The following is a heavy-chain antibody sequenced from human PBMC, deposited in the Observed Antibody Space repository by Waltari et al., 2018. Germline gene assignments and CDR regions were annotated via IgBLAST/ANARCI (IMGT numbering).Heavy chain of an antibody. Sequence: EVQLLESGGGLIQPGGSLSLSCAASGFTFSSYVMRWVRQAPGKGLEWVSAISGSGGTTYYADSVKGRFTISRDNSKNTVYLQMNSLRAEDTAVYYCAKDRTGPYSITALDSWGQGTLVTVSS. D-gene: IGHD4-4*01. V-gene: IGHV3-23*01. CDR3: AKDRTGPYSITALDS. CDR2: ISGSGGTT. J-gene: IGHJ4*02. CDR1: GFTFSSYV.